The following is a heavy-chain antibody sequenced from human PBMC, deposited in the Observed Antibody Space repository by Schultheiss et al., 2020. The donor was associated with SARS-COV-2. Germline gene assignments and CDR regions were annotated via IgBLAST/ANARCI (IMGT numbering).Heavy chain of an antibody. D-gene: IGHD4-23*01. CDR1: GFTFSSYG. CDR2: IWYDGSNK. J-gene: IGHJ6*02. CDR3: ARTVATGNYYYGMDV. V-gene: IGHV3-33*01. Sequence: GESLKISCAASGFTFSSYGMHWVRQAPGKGLEWVAVIWYDGSNKYYADSVKGRFTISRDNSKNTLYLQMNSLRAEDTAVYYCARTVATGNYYYGMDVWGQGTTVTVSS.